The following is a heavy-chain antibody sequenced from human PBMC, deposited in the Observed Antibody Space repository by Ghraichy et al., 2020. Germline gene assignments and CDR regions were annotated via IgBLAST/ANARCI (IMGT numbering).Heavy chain of an antibody. D-gene: IGHD6-13*01. CDR2: IIPILGIA. CDR3: AIFEPGIAAAEPSG. V-gene: IGHV1-69*02. CDR1: RAPFSSST. J-gene: IGHJ4*02. Sequence: SVKVSCKASRAPFSSSTITWIRLAPVQGLEWMGRIIPILGIANYAQKFQGRVTITADKSTSTAYMELSSLRSEDTAVYYCAIFEPGIAAAEPSGWGQGTLGTVSS.